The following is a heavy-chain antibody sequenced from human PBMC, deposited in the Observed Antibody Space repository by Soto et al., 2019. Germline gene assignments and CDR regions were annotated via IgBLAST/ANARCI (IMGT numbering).Heavy chain of an antibody. D-gene: IGHD1-1*01. CDR2: IISGSTDR. CDR3: ARGERDRGNALYYYGMDV. Sequence: EVQLVESGGGLVKPGGSLRLSCAASGFTFNTYSMNWVRQAPGKGLEWVSNIISGSTDRNYAGSVKGLFTVSRDNAKNSLFLQMNSLRVEDTAVYYCARGERDRGNALYYYGMDVWGQGTTVTVSS. V-gene: IGHV3-21*01. J-gene: IGHJ6*02. CDR1: GFTFNTYS.